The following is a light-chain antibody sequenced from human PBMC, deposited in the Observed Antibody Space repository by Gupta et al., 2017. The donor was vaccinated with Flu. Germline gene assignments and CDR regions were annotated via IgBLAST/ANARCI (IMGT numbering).Light chain of an antibody. J-gene: IGKJ4*01. CDR1: QDISNY. CDR2: DAS. Sequence: DIQMTQSPSSLSASVGDRVTITCQASQDISNYLNWYQQKPGKAPKLLIYDASNLETGVPSRFSGSGSGTDFTFTIISLQPEDIATYYCQQDDNLPITFGGGTKLEIK. V-gene: IGKV1-33*01. CDR3: QQDDNLPIT.